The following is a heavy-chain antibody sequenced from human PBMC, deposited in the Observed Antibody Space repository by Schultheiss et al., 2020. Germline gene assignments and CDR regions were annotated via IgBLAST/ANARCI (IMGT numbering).Heavy chain of an antibody. CDR1: GGSISSYY. V-gene: IGHV4-59*12. J-gene: IGHJ5*02. D-gene: IGHD2/OR15-2a*01. CDR3: ARNVYFAPYSWFDP. Sequence: SETLSLTCIVSGGSISSYYWSWIRQPPGKGLEWIGYIYYSGTTNYNPSLKSRVTISVDTSNNQFSLKLTSMTAADTAVYYCARNVYFAPYSWFDPWSQGTLVTVSS. CDR2: IYYSGTT.